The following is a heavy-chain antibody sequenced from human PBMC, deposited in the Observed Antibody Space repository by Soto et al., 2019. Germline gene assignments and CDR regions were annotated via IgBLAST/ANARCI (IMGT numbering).Heavy chain of an antibody. CDR1: GGTFSSYT. J-gene: IGHJ4*02. CDR2: IIPILGIA. D-gene: IGHD2-15*01. Sequence: ASVKVSCKASGGTFSSYTISWVRQAPGQGLEWMGRIIPILGIANYEQKFQGRVTITAEKSTGTAYMELSSLRSEDTAVYYWARSSGVGYCSGGSCYSLDYWGQGTLVTVSS. V-gene: IGHV1-69*02. CDR3: ARSSGVGYCSGGSCYSLDY.